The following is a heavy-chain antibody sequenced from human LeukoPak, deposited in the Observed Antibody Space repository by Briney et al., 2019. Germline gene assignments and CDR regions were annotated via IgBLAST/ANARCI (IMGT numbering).Heavy chain of an antibody. J-gene: IGHJ4*02. D-gene: IGHD4-17*01. CDR1: GGSINSYY. Sequence: SETLSLTCTVSGGSINSYYWSWIRQPPGKGLEWIGNIYYIGTTNYNPSLKSRVTISVDLSKNQFSLKLRSVTAADTAVYYCARAGGSDYGDYGYWGQGTLVTVSS. CDR2: IYYIGTT. CDR3: ARAGGSDYGDYGY. V-gene: IGHV4-59*01.